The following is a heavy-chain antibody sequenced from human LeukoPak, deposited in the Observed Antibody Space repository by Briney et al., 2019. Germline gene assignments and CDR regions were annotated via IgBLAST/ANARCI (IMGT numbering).Heavy chain of an antibody. CDR1: GGTFSSYA. CDR2: TIPIFGTA. CDR3: ARAFGSTMVRGVPFDY. D-gene: IGHD3-10*01. V-gene: IGHV1-69*13. J-gene: IGHJ4*02. Sequence: ASVKVSCKASGGTFSSYAISWVRQAPGQGLEWMGGTIPIFGTANYAQKFQGRVTITADESTSTAYMELSSLRSEDTAVYYCARAFGSTMVRGVPFDYWGQGTLVTVSS.